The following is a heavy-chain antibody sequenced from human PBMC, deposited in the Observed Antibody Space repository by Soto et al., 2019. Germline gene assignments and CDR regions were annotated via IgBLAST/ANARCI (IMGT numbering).Heavy chain of an antibody. D-gene: IGHD4-4*01. V-gene: IGHV4-39*01. J-gene: IGHJ4*02. Sequence: SETLSLTCTVSGGSISSSSYYWGWIRQPPGKGLEWIGSIYYSGSTYYNPSLKSRVTISVDTSKNQFSLKLSSVTAADTAVYYCARGDYSYFDYWGQGTLVTVSS. CDR1: GGSISSSSYY. CDR3: ARGDYSYFDY. CDR2: IYYSGST.